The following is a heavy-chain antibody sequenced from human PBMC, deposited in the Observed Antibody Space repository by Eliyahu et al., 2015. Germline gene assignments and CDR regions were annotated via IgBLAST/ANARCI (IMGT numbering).Heavy chain of an antibody. Sequence: EVQLVESGGXLVQXGRSLXLSCXASGFXFXDYAMHWVRQAPGKGLEWVSGISWNSGSIGYADSVKGRFTISRDNAKNSLYLQMNSLRAEDTALYYCAKAPKHTIFGVVDYFDYWGQGTLVTVSS. J-gene: IGHJ4*02. V-gene: IGHV3-9*01. CDR2: ISWNSGSI. CDR1: GFXFXDYA. CDR3: AKAPKHTIFGVVDYFDY. D-gene: IGHD3-3*01.